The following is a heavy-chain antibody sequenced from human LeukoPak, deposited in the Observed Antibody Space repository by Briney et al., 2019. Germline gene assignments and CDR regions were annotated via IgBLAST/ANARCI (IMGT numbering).Heavy chain of an antibody. D-gene: IGHD2-2*01. V-gene: IGHV4-34*01. CDR3: ARARRYCSSTSCYFDWFDP. CDR1: GGSFSDYY. J-gene: IGHJ5*02. Sequence: SETLSLTCAVYGGSFSDYYWSRIRQPPGKGLEWIGEINHSGSTNYNPSLKSRVTISVDTSKKQFSLKLSSVTAADTAVYYCARARRYCSSTSCYFDWFDPWGQGTLVTVSS. CDR2: INHSGST.